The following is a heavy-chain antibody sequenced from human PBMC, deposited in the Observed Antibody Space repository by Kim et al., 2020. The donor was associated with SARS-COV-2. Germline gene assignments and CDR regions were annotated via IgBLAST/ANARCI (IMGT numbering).Heavy chain of an antibody. Sequence: GGSLRLSCAASGFTFSSYTLSWVRQAPGKGLEWVSAISGGSSITYYADSVKGRFTISRDNSKNTLYLQMNSLRAEDTAVYFCAKHRGVIMRAFDYWGQGTLVTVSS. V-gene: IGHV3-23*01. CDR2: ISGGSSIT. CDR1: GFTFSSYT. D-gene: IGHD3-10*01. CDR3: AKHRGVIMRAFDY. J-gene: IGHJ4*02.